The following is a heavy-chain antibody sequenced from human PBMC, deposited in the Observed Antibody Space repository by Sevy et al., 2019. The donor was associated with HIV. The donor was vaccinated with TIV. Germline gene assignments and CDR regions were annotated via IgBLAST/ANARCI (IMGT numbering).Heavy chain of an antibody. CDR2: IKQDGSEK. J-gene: IGHJ4*02. D-gene: IGHD3-22*01. CDR1: GFTFSSYR. V-gene: IGHV3-7*01. CDR3: ARATDYYDSSGYSY. Sequence: GGSLRLSCSASGFTFSSYRLAWVHQAPGKGLEWVANIKQDGSEKKYVDSVKGRFTISRDNAKNALYLQMNSLRAEDTAVYYCARATDYYDSSGYSYWGQGTLVTVSS.